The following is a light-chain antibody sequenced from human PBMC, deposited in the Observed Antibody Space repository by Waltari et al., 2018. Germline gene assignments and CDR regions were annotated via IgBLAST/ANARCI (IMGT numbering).Light chain of an antibody. CDR1: QSISTH. J-gene: IGKJ3*01. Sequence: DIQMTQSPSSLSASVGYRVSITCRESQSISTHLNWYQQKPGKAPKLLIYAASNLQSGVPSRFSGRGSETDFTLTISSLQPEDFAVYYCQQSYNTPRTFGPGTKVDIK. CDR2: AAS. V-gene: IGKV1-39*01. CDR3: QQSYNTPRT.